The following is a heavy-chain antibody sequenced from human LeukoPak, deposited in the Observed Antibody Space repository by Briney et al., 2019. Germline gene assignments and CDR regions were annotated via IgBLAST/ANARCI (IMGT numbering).Heavy chain of an antibody. V-gene: IGHV3-23*01. CDR1: RFTFSSDA. CDR3: VKTMTGYFSDGFDI. D-gene: IGHD3-9*01. J-gene: IGHJ3*02. Sequence: GGSLRLSCAASRFTFSSDAMIWVRQAPGKGLEWVSNISGGGGDTYYGDSVKGRFTISRDNSKTTLYLQMNSLRAEDTAVYWCVKTMTGYFSDGFDIWGQGTMVTVSS. CDR2: ISGGGGDT.